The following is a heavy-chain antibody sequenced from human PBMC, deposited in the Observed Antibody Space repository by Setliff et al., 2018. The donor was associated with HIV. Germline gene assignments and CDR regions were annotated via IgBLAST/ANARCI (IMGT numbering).Heavy chain of an antibody. Sequence: ASVKVSCKISGYTLTEVSMHWVRQAPGQGLEWMGWINPNSGDTKYAQVRDRVTMTRDTSTYTAYMELTRLRSDDTALYSCARGGDDSGPGTWTFDYWGQGALVTVSS. CDR3: ARGGDDSGPGTWTFDY. CDR1: GYTLTEVS. CDR2: INPNSGDT. D-gene: IGHD3-10*01. J-gene: IGHJ4*02. V-gene: IGHV1-2*02.